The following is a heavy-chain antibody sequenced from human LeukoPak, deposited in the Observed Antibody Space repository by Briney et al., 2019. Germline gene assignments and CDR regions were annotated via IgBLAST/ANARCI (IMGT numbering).Heavy chain of an antibody. CDR1: GGSFSGYY. J-gene: IGHJ4*02. D-gene: IGHD5-12*01. Sequence: SETLSLICAVYGGSFSGYYWSWIRQPPGKGLEWIGEINHSGSTNYNPSLKSRVTISVDTSKNQFSLKLSSVTAADTAVYYCARGRRVATISYYFDYWGQGTLVTVSS. CDR2: INHSGST. V-gene: IGHV4-34*01. CDR3: ARGRRVATISYYFDY.